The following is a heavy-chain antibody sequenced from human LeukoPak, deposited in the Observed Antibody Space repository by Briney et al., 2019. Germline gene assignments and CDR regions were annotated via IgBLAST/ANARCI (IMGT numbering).Heavy chain of an antibody. CDR1: GGSFSGYY. J-gene: IGHJ4*02. V-gene: IGHV4-34*01. Sequence: SETLSLTCAVYGGSFSGYYWSWIRQPPGKGLEWIGEINHSGSTNYNPSLKSRVTISVDTSKNQFSLKLSSVTAADTAVYYCARDRYYYDSSGINYFDYWGQGTLVTVSS. D-gene: IGHD3-22*01. CDR3: ARDRYYYDSSGINYFDY. CDR2: INHSGST.